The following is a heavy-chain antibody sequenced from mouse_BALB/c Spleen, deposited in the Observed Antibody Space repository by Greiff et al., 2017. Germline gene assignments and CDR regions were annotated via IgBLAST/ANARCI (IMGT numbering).Heavy chain of an antibody. D-gene: IGHD2-14*01. J-gene: IGHJ4*01. V-gene: IGHV14-3*02. CDR1: GFNIKDTY. CDR2: IDPANGNT. Sequence: EVHLVESGAELVKPGASVKLSCTASGFNIKDTYMHWVKQRPEQGLEWIGRIDPANGNTKYDPKFQGKATITADTSSNTAYLQLSSLTSEDTAVYYCARLGVQYAMDYWGQGTSVTVSS. CDR3: ARLGVQYAMDY.